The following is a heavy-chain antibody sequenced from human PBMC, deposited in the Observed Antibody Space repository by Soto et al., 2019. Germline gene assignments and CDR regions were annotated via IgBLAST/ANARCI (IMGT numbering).Heavy chain of an antibody. CDR1: GFTFSSYA. Sequence: GGSLRLSCAASGFTFSSYAMSWVRQAPGKGLEWVSAISGSGGSTYYADSVKGRFTINPDTSKNQFSLQLNSVTPEDTAVYYCARAQTGIDAYYYYGMDVWGQGTTVTVSS. V-gene: IGHV3-23*01. D-gene: IGHD1-1*01. J-gene: IGHJ6*02. CDR2: ISGSGGST. CDR3: ARAQTGIDAYYYYGMDV.